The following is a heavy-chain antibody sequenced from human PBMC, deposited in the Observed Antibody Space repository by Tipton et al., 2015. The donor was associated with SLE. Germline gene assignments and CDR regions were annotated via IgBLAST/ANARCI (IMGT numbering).Heavy chain of an antibody. CDR2: IYYSGST. Sequence: TLSLTCTVSGGSISSHYWSCIRQPPGTGLGWIGYIYYSGSTNYNPSLKSRVTISVDTSKNQFSLKLSSVTAADTAVYYCARDRQPRGYYYYGMDVWGQGTRDTVSS. J-gene: IGHJ6*02. V-gene: IGHV4-59*11. D-gene: IGHD3-10*01. CDR1: GGSISSHY. CDR3: ARDRQPRGYYYYGMDV.